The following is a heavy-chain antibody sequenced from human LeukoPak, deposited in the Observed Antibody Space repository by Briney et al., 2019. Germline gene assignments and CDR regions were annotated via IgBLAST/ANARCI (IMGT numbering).Heavy chain of an antibody. D-gene: IGHD6-6*01. J-gene: IGHJ2*01. CDR3: ARDSSHWYFDL. CDR1: GGSISSYY. CDR2: IYYSGST. Sequence: SETLPLTCTVSGGSISSYYWSWIRQPPGKGLDWIGDIYYSGSTKYNPSLKGRVTISVDTSKSQFSLQLSSVPAADTAVYYCARDSSHWYFDLWGRGTLVNGSS. V-gene: IGHV4-59*12.